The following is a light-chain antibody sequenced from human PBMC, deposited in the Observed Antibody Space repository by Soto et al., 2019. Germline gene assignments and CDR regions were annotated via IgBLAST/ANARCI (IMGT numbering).Light chain of an antibody. J-gene: IGKJ1*01. Sequence: EIVLTQSPGTLSLSPGERATLSCRASQSVSSSYLAWYQQKPGQAPRLLIYGASSRATGIPDRFSGSVSGTDVTLTISRLEPEYFAVYYCQQYGSSPRTFGQGTKVEIK. CDR1: QSVSSSY. V-gene: IGKV3-20*01. CDR2: GAS. CDR3: QQYGSSPRT.